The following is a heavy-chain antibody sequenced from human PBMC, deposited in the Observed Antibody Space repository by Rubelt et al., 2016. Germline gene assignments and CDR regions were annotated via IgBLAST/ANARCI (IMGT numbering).Heavy chain of an antibody. J-gene: IGHJ4*02. CDR1: GGSISSSSYY. CDR3: ARHFHPEYSSGWTVDY. Sequence: QLQLQESGPGLVKPSETLSLTCTVSGGSISSSSYYWGWIRQPPGKGLEWIGSIYYSGSTYYNPSLSGRFTISVDTSKNQFSLKLSSVTAADTAVYYCARHFHPEYSSGWTVDYWGQGTLVTVSS. CDR2: IYYSGST. D-gene: IGHD6-19*01. V-gene: IGHV4-39*01.